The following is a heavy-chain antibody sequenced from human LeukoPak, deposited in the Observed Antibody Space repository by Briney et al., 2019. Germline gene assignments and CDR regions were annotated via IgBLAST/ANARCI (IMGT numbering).Heavy chain of an antibody. CDR1: GFTFSSYG. Sequence: GGSLRLSVAGSGFTFSSYGRGWVGQPPGRGLDWVSAIDGSGTNTLYADSVKGRFTISRDNSKNTAYLQMNSLRAEDTAIYYCAKRPARPKPFDCWGQGTLVTVSS. CDR2: IDGSGTNT. D-gene: IGHD1-14*01. CDR3: AKRPARPKPFDC. J-gene: IGHJ4*02. V-gene: IGHV3-23*01.